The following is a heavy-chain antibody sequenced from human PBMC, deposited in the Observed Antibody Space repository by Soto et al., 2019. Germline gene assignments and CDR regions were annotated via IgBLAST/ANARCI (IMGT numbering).Heavy chain of an antibody. D-gene: IGHD1-7*01. V-gene: IGHV4-4*07. CDR2: ITVNGIT. J-gene: IGHJ1*01. CDR3: ARESGENWTYEAH. Sequence: QVQQLESGPGLVKPWDTLSLTCTVSGAYVSGFAWSWIRQPAGTGLEWIGRITVNGITQYTPSFRSRVTMSMDTSRNQFSLNIQSATAADTALYYCARESGENWTYEAHWGQGTLVTVSS. CDR1: GAYVSGFA.